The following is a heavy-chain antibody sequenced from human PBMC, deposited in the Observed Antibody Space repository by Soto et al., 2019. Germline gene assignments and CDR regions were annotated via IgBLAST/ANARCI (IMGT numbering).Heavy chain of an antibody. D-gene: IGHD2-15*01. CDR1: GYSFATFW. CDR3: ARLGYCSGGSCYPDY. Sequence: GESLKISCKASGYSFATFWFAWVRQLPGKGLEWMGIIYPNDSDARYSPSLQGQVTISADKSISAAYLQWGSLEASDTAIYYCARLGYCSGGSCYPDYWGQGTQVTVSS. CDR2: IYPNDSDA. J-gene: IGHJ4*02. V-gene: IGHV5-51*01.